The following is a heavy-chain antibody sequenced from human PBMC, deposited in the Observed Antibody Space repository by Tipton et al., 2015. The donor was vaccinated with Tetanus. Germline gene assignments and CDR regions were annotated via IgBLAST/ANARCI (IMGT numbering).Heavy chain of an antibody. D-gene: IGHD2-15*01. CDR2: SWYDGTDK. Sequence: CAASGFIFSSYGIHWVRQAPGKGLEWVAVSWYDGTDKYYADSVKGRFTISRDNSKNTLYLQMNSLRAEDTAIYYCAREADCSGGSCFSGDFDNWGQGTQVTVSS. V-gene: IGHV3-33*01. CDR1: GFIFSSYG. CDR3: AREADCSGGSCFSGDFDN. J-gene: IGHJ4*02.